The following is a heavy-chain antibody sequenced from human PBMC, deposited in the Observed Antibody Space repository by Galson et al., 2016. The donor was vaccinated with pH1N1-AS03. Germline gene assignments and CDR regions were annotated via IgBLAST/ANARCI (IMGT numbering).Heavy chain of an antibody. Sequence: ETLSLPCGVYGGSFSGYHWSWVRQSPGKGLEWIGEVNHSGDTNSNPSLNSRVSISLDTSKRQFSLEVYSVTAADTGIYFCVRDAWGCRSPYYAMDVWGQGTTVTVSS. CDR1: GGSFSGYH. CDR3: VRDAWGCRSPYYAMDV. D-gene: IGHD7-27*01. V-gene: IGHV4-34*01. J-gene: IGHJ6*02. CDR2: VNHSGDT.